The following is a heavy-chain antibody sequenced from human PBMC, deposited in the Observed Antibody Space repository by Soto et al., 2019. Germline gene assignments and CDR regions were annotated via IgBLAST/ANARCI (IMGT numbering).Heavy chain of an antibody. J-gene: IGHJ6*03. D-gene: IGHD4-17*01. CDR1: GGSISSSSYY. Sequence: SETLSLTYTVSGGSISSSSYYWGWIRQPPGKGLEWIGSIYYSGSTYYNPSLKSRVTISVDTSKNQFSLKLSSVTAADTAVYYCARAYGELFYYYMDVWGKGTTVTVSS. V-gene: IGHV4-39*01. CDR3: ARAYGELFYYYMDV. CDR2: IYYSGST.